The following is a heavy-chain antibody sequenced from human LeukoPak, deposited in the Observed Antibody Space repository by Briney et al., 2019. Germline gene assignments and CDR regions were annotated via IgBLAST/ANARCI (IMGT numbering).Heavy chain of an antibody. V-gene: IGHV4-39*01. CDR2: IYYSGST. CDR1: GGSISSSSYY. Sequence: SETLSLTCTVSGGSISSSSYYRGWIRQPPGKGLEWVGSIYYSGSTYYNPSLKSRVTISVDTSKNQFSLKLSSVTAADTAVYYCARRYYYGSGSYFSHWGQGTLVTVSS. J-gene: IGHJ4*02. CDR3: ARRYYYGSGSYFSH. D-gene: IGHD3-10*01.